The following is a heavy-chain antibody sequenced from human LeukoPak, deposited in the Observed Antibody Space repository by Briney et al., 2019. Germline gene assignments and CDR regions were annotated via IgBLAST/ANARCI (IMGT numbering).Heavy chain of an antibody. CDR1: GXTFXXYA. Sequence: LXXXXXXXGXTFXXYAMHWVRQAPGKXLEWVAVISYDGSNKYYADSVKGRFTISRDNSKNTLYLQMNSLRAEDTAVYYCARASWKGITIFGVATWGQGTLVTVSS. J-gene: IGHJ4*02. CDR2: ISYDGSNK. CDR3: ARASWKGITIFGVAT. D-gene: IGHD3-3*01. V-gene: IGHV3-30*04.